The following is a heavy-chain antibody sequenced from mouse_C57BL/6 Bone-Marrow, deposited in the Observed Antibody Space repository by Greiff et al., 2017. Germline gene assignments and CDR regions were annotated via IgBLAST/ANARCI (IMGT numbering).Heavy chain of an antibody. V-gene: IGHV5-15*01. Sequence: EVKLMESGGGLVQPGGSLKLSCAASGFTFSDYGMAWVRQAPRKGPEWVAFISNLAYSIYYADTVTGRFTISRENAKNTRYLEMSSLRSEDTAMYYCARQDYGSIYYYAMDYWGQGTSVTVSS. CDR3: ARQDYGSIYYYAMDY. CDR1: GFTFSDYG. D-gene: IGHD1-1*01. CDR2: ISNLAYSI. J-gene: IGHJ4*01.